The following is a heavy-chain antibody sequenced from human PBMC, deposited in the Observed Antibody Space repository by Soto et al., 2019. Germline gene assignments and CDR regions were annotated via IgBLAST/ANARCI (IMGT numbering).Heavy chain of an antibody. CDR3: ARDGDVAARLYYYYGMDV. CDR2: ISAYNGNT. D-gene: IGHD6-6*01. CDR1: GYTFTSYG. Sequence: QVQLVQSGAEVKKPGASVKVSCKASGYTFTSYGISWVRQAPGQGLEWMGWISAYNGNTNYAQKLQGRVTMTTDTSTSTAYMELTSLRSDDTAVYYCARDGDVAARLYYYYGMDVWGQGTTVTVSS. J-gene: IGHJ6*02. V-gene: IGHV1-18*01.